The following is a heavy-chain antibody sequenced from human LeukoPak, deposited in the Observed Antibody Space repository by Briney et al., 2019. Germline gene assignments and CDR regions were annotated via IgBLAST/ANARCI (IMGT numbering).Heavy chain of an antibody. CDR3: ARGSTNYANWFDP. CDR2: IYSGGST. CDR1: GFTVSSNY. D-gene: IGHD1-1*01. Sequence: GGSLRLSCAASGFTVSSNYMSWVRQAPGKGLEWVSVIYSGGSTYYADSVKGRFTISRDNSKNTLYLQMNSLRAEDTAVYYCARGSTNYANWFDPWGQGTLVTVSS. J-gene: IGHJ5*02. V-gene: IGHV3-66*01.